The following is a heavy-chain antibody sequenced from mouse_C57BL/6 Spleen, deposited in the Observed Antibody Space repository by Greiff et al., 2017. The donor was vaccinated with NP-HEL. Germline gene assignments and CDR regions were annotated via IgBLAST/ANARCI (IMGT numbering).Heavy chain of an antibody. CDR3: ACRPYGSSYWYFDV. J-gene: IGHJ1*03. V-gene: IGHV1-18*01. CDR1: GYTFTDYN. CDR2: INPNNGGT. D-gene: IGHD1-1*01. Sequence: EVQLQQSGPELVKPGASVKIPCKASGYTFTDYNMDWVKQSHGKSLEWIGDINPNNGGTIYNQKFKGKATLTVDKSSSTAYMELRSLTSEDTAVYYCACRPYGSSYWYFDVWGTGTTVTVSS.